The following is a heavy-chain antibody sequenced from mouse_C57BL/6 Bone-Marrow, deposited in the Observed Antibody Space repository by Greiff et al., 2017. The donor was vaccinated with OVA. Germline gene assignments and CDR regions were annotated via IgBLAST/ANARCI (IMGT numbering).Heavy chain of an antibody. CDR1: GYSFTDYN. Sequence: VHVKQSGPELVKPGASVKISCKASGYSFTDYNMNWVKQSNGKSLEWIGVINPNYGTTSYNQKFKGKATLTVDQSSSTAYMQLNSLTSVDSAVYYGAKTPYCYGSTMDYWGQGTSVTVSS. J-gene: IGHJ4*01. D-gene: IGHD1-1*01. V-gene: IGHV1-39*01. CDR2: INPNYGTT. CDR3: AKTPYCYGSTMDY.